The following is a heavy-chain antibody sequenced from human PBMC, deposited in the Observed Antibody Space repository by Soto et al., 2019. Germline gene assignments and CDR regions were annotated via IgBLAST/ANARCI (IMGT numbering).Heavy chain of an antibody. Sequence: GGSLRHSCTVPGFTLSSCEMTRVRQAPRKGLVWVSYKTAAGVTSYADSVKRRFTISREKDYNSLFLQINSLRAEDTALYDCARDKGDKVAYGMDVWGQGSTGRVSS. CDR2: KTAAGVT. V-gene: IGHV3-48*03. CDR1: GFTLSSCE. J-gene: IGHJ6*01. D-gene: IGHD3-16*01. CDR3: ARDKGDKVAYGMDV.